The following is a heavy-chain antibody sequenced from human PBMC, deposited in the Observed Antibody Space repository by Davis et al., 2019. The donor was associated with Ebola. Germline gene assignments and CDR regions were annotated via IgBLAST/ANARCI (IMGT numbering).Heavy chain of an antibody. Sequence: PGGSLRLSCSASGFTFSEYAMNWVRQAPGKGLEWVSGIGGTGVSRHSANSVYGRFTISRDNAKNSLYLEMNSLRAEDTALYYCAKDMNFWSGHGPFDYWGQGTLVTVSS. CDR2: IGGTGVSR. CDR3: AKDMNFWSGHGPFDY. D-gene: IGHD3-3*01. V-gene: IGHV3-9*01. J-gene: IGHJ4*02. CDR1: GFTFSEYA.